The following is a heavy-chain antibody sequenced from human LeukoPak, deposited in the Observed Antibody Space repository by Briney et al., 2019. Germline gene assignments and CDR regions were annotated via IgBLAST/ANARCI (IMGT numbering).Heavy chain of an antibody. CDR1: GGSISNYY. Sequence: SETLSLTCTISGGSISNYYCSWIRQPPGKGLEWIGYIYDSGSTNYNPSLKSRATISVDTSKKQFSVKLSSVTAADTAVYYRARGLVAGSLDVWGPGTTVTVSS. D-gene: IGHD6-19*01. J-gene: IGHJ6*02. V-gene: IGHV4-59*01. CDR3: ARGLVAGSLDV. CDR2: IYDSGST.